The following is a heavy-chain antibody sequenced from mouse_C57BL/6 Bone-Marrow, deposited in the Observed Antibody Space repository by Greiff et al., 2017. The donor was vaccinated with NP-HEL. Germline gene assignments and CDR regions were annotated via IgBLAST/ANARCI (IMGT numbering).Heavy chain of an antibody. D-gene: IGHD3-2*02. CDR2: IYPRSGNT. J-gene: IGHJ2*01. CDR3: ARRGQLRLLHYFDY. V-gene: IGHV1-81*01. CDR1: GYTFTSYG. Sequence: QVQLQQSGAELARPGASVKLSCKASGYTFTSYGISWVKQRTGQGLEWIGEIYPRSGNTYYNEKFKGKATLTADKSSSTAYMELRSLTSEDSAVYFCARRGQLRLLHYFDYWGQGTTLTVSS.